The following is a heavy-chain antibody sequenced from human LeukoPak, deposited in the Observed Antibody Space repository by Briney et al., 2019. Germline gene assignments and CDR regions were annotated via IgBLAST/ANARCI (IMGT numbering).Heavy chain of an antibody. CDR3: VREGYGPGNYPFDY. D-gene: IGHD2-15*01. V-gene: IGHV3-74*01. J-gene: IGHJ4*02. CDR1: GFTFSSYS. CDR2: IISDGSNT. Sequence: GGSLRLSCAASGFTFSSYSMNWVRQAPGKGLVWVSRIISDGSNTIDADSVKGRFTISRDNAKSTLYLQMNSLRVEDTAMYFCVREGYGPGNYPFDYWGQGILVTVSS.